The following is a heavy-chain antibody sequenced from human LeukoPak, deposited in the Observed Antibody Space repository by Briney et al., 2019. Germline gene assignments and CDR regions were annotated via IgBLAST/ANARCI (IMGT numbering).Heavy chain of an antibody. CDR3: ARDYN. J-gene: IGHJ4*02. V-gene: IGHV3-7*01. CDR2: IKKDGSDK. Sequence: GGSLRLSCEASGFTFNNYWMSWFRQAPGKGLEWVANIKKDGSDKHYVDSVKGRFTISRDNVKNSLYLQMNSLRAEDTAVYYCARDYNLGQGTLVTVSS. CDR1: GFTFNNYW.